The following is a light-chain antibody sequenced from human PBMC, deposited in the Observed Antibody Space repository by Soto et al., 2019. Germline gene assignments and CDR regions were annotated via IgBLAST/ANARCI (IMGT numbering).Light chain of an antibody. Sequence: EIVMTQSPATLSVSPGERATLSCRASQSVSRNLAWYQQKRGQAPRLLIHGASTRATGIPARFSGSGSGTDFTLTITRLEPEDSAVYFCQQYTGPPTTFGQGTRLEIK. CDR1: QSVSRN. V-gene: IGKV3-15*01. CDR2: GAS. CDR3: QQYTGPPTT. J-gene: IGKJ5*01.